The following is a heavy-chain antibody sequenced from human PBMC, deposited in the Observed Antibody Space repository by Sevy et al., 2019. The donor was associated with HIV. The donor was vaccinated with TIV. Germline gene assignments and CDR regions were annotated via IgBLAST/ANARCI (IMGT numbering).Heavy chain of an antibody. D-gene: IGHD3-22*01. J-gene: IGHJ5*02. V-gene: IGHV4-59*01. CDR3: ARVGDYYDSSGYYYP. CDR1: GGSISSYY. Sequence: SETLSLTCTVSGGSISSYYWSWIRQPPGKGLEWIGYIYYSGSINYNPSLKSRVTISVDTSKNQFSLKLSSVTAADTAVYYCARVGDYYDSSGYYYPWGQGTLVTVSS. CDR2: IYYSGSI.